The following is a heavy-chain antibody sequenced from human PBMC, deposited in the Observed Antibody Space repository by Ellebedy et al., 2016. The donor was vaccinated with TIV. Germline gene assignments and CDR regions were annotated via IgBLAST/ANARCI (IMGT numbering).Heavy chain of an antibody. CDR2: IWYDGSNE. J-gene: IGHJ6*02. CDR3: AREGYDRTRGLDV. V-gene: IGHV3-33*01. CDR1: GFIFRSYG. Sequence: GESLKISCAASGFIFRSYGMHWVRQAPGKGLEWVAVIWYDGSNENYADSVKGRITISRDNSKNPLYLQMNSLRAEDTAVYYCAREGYDRTRGLDVWGQGTTVTVSS. D-gene: IGHD3-22*01.